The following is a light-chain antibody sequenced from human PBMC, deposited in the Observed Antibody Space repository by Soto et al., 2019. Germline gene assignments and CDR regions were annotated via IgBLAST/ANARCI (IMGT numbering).Light chain of an antibody. Sequence: EIVLKQSPGTLSLSPGERATLSCRASQSVNNYLAWYQQKPGQAPRLLIYDASNRATGIPARFSGSGSGTDFTLTISSLDLEDFAVYYCQQRGNWPWLTFGGGTRVEIK. CDR2: DAS. J-gene: IGKJ4*01. CDR1: QSVNNY. V-gene: IGKV3-11*01. CDR3: QQRGNWPWLT.